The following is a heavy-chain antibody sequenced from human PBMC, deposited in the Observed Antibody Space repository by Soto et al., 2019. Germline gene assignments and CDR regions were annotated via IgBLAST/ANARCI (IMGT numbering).Heavy chain of an antibody. CDR1: GGTFSSYA. J-gene: IGHJ4*02. Sequence: QVQLVQSGAEVKKPGSSVKVSCKASGGTFSSYAISWVRQAPGQGLEWMGGIIPIFGTANYAQKFQGRVTITADKSTSTAYMELSSLRSEDTAVYYCARYAKYYYDSSGYSQFDYWGQGTLVTVSS. CDR2: IIPIFGTA. V-gene: IGHV1-69*06. CDR3: ARYAKYYYDSSGYSQFDY. D-gene: IGHD3-22*01.